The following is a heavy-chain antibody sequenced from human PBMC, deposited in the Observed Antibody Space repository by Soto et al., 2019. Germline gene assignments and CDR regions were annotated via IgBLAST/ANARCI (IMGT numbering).Heavy chain of an antibody. V-gene: IGHV3-33*01. D-gene: IGHD6-19*01. CDR2: IWYDGSNK. Sequence: QVQLVESGGGVVQPGRSLRLSCAASGFTFSSYGMHWVRQAPGKGLGWVAVIWYDGSNKYYADSVKGRFTISRDNSKNTLYLQMNRLRVEDTAVYYCARDRYSSGWYDLDYWGQGTLVTVSS. CDR3: ARDRYSSGWYDLDY. CDR1: GFTFSSYG. J-gene: IGHJ4*02.